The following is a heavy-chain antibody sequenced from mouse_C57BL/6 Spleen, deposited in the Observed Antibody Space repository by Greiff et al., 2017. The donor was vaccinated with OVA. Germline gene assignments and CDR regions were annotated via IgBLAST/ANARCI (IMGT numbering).Heavy chain of an antibody. CDR1: GYTFTSYW. V-gene: IGHV1-52*01. Sequence: VQLQQPGAELVRPGSSVKLSCKASGYTFTSYWMHWVKQRPIQGLEWIGNIDPSDSETHYNQKFKDKATLTVDKSSSTAYMQLSSLTSEDSAVYYGARFTTVVGGAMDYWGQGTSVTVSS. D-gene: IGHD1-1*01. J-gene: IGHJ4*01. CDR3: ARFTTVVGGAMDY. CDR2: IDPSDSET.